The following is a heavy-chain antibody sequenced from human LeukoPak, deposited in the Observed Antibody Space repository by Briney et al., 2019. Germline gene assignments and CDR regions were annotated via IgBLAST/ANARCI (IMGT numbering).Heavy chain of an antibody. V-gene: IGHV3-23*01. CDR1: GFTFSRYA. Sequence: GGSLRLSCGASGFTFSRYAMSWVRQAPGKGLEWVSGISGTNGNTYYADSVKGRFTISRDNSKNTVYLQMNSLRAEDTAVYYCARVYYGDYEGDYWGQGTLVTVSS. CDR3: ARVYYGDYEGDY. J-gene: IGHJ4*02. D-gene: IGHD4-17*01. CDR2: ISGTNGNT.